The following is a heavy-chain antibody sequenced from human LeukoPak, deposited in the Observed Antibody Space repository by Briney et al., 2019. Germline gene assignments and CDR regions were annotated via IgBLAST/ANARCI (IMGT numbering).Heavy chain of an antibody. CDR1: GYSFTSYW. Sequence: GESLKISCKGSGYSFTSYWIGWVRQMPGKGLEWVGIIYPGDSDTRYSPSFQGQVTISADKSISTAYLQWSSLKASDTAMYYCARPMRYSSGWYYFDYWGQGTLVTVSS. CDR3: ARPMRYSSGWYYFDY. D-gene: IGHD6-19*01. J-gene: IGHJ4*02. CDR2: IYPGDSDT. V-gene: IGHV5-51*01.